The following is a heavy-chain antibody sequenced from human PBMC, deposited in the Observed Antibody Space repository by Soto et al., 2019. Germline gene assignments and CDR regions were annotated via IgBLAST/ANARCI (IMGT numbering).Heavy chain of an antibody. CDR2: IWYDGSNK. J-gene: IGHJ6*02. V-gene: IGHV3-33*01. CDR3: ATKQTDYYYYGMDV. CDR1: GFTFSSYG. Sequence: GGSLRLSCAASGFTFSSYGMHWVRQAPGKGLEWVAVIWYDGSNKYYADSVKGRLTISRDNSKNTLYLQMNSLRAEDTAVYYCATKQTDYYYYGMDVWGQGTTVTVSS.